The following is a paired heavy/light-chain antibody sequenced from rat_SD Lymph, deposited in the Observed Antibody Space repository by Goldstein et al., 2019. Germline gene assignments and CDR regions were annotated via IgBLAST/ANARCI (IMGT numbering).Heavy chain of an antibody. CDR2: MWYDGDT. CDR1: GFSLTSYS. CDR3: TRDSRNYGSYGFAY. D-gene: IGHD1-3*01. J-gene: IGHJ3*01. V-gene: IGHV2-63*01. Sequence: QVQLKESGPGLVQPSETLSLTCTVSGFSLTSYSVSWVRQPSGKGPEWMGRMWYDGDTAYNSALKSRLSISRDTSKNQVFLKMNSLQTDDTGTYYCTRDSRNYGSYGFAYWGQGTLVTVSS.
Light chain of an antibody. J-gene: IGKJ1*01. CDR3: LQSIQYPWT. CDR1: QDIGNY. V-gene: IGKV14S14*01. Sequence: DIQMTQSPSSLSASLGDRVTITCRASQDIGNYLTWFQQKPGKSPRRMIYGATNLEDGVPSRFSGSRSGSDYSLTISSLESEDVADYHCLQSIQYPWTFGGGTKLELK. CDR2: GAT.